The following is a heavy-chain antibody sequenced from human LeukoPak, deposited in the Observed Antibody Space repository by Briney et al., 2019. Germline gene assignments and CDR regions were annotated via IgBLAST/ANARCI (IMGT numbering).Heavy chain of an antibody. Sequence: ASVKVSCKASGYTFTSYYMHWVRQAPGQGLEWMGIINPSGGSTSYAQKLQGRVTMTRDMSTSTVYMELSSLRSEDTAVYYCARDLTYDSSGYYVDYWGQGTLVTVSS. CDR2: INPSGGST. V-gene: IGHV1-46*01. J-gene: IGHJ4*02. D-gene: IGHD3-22*01. CDR3: ARDLTYDSSGYYVDY. CDR1: GYTFTSYY.